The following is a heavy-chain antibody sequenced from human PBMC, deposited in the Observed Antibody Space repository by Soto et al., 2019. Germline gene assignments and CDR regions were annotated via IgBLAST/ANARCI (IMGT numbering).Heavy chain of an antibody. J-gene: IGHJ6*02. Sequence: ASVKVSCKASGYTFTSYDINWVRQATGQGLEWMGWMNPNSGNTGYAQKFQGRVTMTRNTSISTAYMELSSLRSEDTAVYYCASTLLCSSTSCYYYYYYGMDVWGQGTTVTVSS. CDR3: ASTLLCSSTSCYYYYYYGMDV. V-gene: IGHV1-8*01. D-gene: IGHD2-2*01. CDR1: GYTFTSYD. CDR2: MNPNSGNT.